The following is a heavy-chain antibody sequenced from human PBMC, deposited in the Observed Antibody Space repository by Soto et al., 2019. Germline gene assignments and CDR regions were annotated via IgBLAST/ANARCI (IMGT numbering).Heavy chain of an antibody. CDR3: AMVNVYVTPTPQDV. J-gene: IGHJ6*02. V-gene: IGHV1-18*01. Sequence: QVQLVQSGAEVKNPGASVKVSCKASGYTFTRYGIGWARQAPGQGLEWMGWINTYNGNTNYAQNVQGRVTLTTDPSTSTAYMELRILRSNDTAIYDCAMVNVYVTPTPQDVWGQGTTVIVSS. CDR2: INTYNGNT. CDR1: GYTFTRYG. D-gene: IGHD3-16*01.